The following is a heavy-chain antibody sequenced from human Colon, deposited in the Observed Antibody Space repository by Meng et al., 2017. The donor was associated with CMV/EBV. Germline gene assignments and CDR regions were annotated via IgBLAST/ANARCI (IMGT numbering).Heavy chain of an antibody. CDR1: GYHITSYY. V-gene: IGHV1-46*01. CDR2: INPNGGST. Sequence: QGQLLEAEDKVQKPVDSVKVSCKSSGYHITSYYMHWGRQAPGQGLEWMGIINPNGGSTSYAQKFQGRVTMTRDTSTSTVYMDLSSLRSEDTAVYYCARQAGNWNDDRNWFDPWGQGTLVTVSS. D-gene: IGHD1-20*01. J-gene: IGHJ5*02. CDR3: ARQAGNWNDDRNWFDP.